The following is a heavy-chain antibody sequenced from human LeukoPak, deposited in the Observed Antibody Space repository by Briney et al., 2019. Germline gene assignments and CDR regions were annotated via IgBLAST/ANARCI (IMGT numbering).Heavy chain of an antibody. CDR2: ISSSSSYI. V-gene: IGHV3-21*04. Sequence: GGSLRLSCAASGLTFSDYTMNWVRQAPGKGLEWVSTISSSSSYIYYVDSVKGRFTISRDNAKNSLYLQMNSLRAEDTAVYYCARVRYNWNPDGYYFDYWGQGTLVTVSS. D-gene: IGHD1-20*01. CDR3: ARVRYNWNPDGYYFDY. J-gene: IGHJ4*02. CDR1: GLTFSDYT.